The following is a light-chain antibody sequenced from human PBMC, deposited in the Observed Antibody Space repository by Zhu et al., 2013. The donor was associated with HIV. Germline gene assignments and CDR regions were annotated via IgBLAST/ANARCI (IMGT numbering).Light chain of an antibody. CDR1: SSNIGRDN. Sequence: QSVLTQPPSASGTPGQRITISCSGSSSNIGRDNVYWYQQVPGTTPKLLIYNDYQRPSGIPDRFSGSKSGXSASLAISGLRSGDEADYYCAVWDDSLSRYLFGTGTKVTVL. J-gene: IGLJ1*01. CDR3: AVWDDSLSRYL. V-gene: IGLV1-47*01. CDR2: NDY.